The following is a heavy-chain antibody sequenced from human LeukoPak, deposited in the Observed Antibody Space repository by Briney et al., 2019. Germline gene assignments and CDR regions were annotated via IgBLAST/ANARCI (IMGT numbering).Heavy chain of an antibody. V-gene: IGHV3-30-3*01. CDR3: AKEGYSSGWYD. CDR1: GFTFSSYA. Sequence: PGGSLRLSCAASGFTFSSYAMHWVRQAPGKGLEWVAVISYDGSNKYYADSVKGRFTISRDNSKNTLYLQMNSLRAEDTAVYYCAKEGYSSGWYDWGQGTLVTVSS. D-gene: IGHD6-19*01. J-gene: IGHJ4*02. CDR2: ISYDGSNK.